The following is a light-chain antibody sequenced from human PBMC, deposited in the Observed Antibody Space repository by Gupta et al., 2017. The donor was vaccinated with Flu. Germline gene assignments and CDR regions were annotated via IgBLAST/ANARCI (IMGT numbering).Light chain of an antibody. J-gene: IGLJ3*02. CDR1: GSNIGGNY. CDR2: DDD. CDR3: EAWDRSRSAGG. V-gene: IGLV1-51*01. Sequence: RVTISSSGSGSNIGGNYVCWYQQSPGPAPKLLIYDDDMRTSGIPERFSAAKSGTTATLDITGLQAGDEADYYCEAWDRSRSAGGFGGGTKLTVL.